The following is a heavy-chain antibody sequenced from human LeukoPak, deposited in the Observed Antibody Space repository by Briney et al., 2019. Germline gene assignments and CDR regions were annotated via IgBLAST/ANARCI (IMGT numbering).Heavy chain of an antibody. Sequence: GGSLRLSCAASGFTFSSSWMHWVCQAPEKGLEWVADIKCDGSEKDYVDSVKGRLTISRDNAKNSLYLQVNSLRAEDMTVYYCAKASSLWFGELFMTGWFDPWGQGTLVTVSS. D-gene: IGHD3-10*01. V-gene: IGHV3-52*01. CDR1: GFTFSSSW. CDR3: AKASSLWFGELFMTGWFDP. J-gene: IGHJ5*02. CDR2: IKCDGSEK.